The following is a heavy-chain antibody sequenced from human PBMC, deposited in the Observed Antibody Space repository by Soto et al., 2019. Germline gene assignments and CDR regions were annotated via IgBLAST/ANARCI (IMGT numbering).Heavy chain of an antibody. V-gene: IGHV1-8*01. Sequence: QVQLVQSGAEVKKPGASVKVSCKASGYTFTSYDINWVRQATGQGLEWMGWMNPNSGNTGYAQKFQGRVTMTRNTSICKALMGXSSLRSEDTAVYYCARKGMWAMGWFDPWGQGTLVTVSS. CDR1: GYTFTSYD. D-gene: IGHD1-26*01. CDR3: ARKGMWAMGWFDP. J-gene: IGHJ5*02. CDR2: MNPNSGNT.